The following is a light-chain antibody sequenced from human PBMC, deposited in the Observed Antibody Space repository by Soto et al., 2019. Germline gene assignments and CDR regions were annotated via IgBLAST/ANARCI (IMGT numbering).Light chain of an antibody. J-gene: IGKJ1*01. CDR1: QSVSNF. CDR2: DAS. V-gene: IGKV3-11*01. CDR3: QQRSNWPWT. Sequence: EIVLTQSPATLSLSPGERATLSCRASQSVSNFLAWYQQKPGQAPRLLISDASNRATGIPGRFSGSGLGTDFRLTISSLEPEDFAVYYCQQRSNWPWTFGQGTKVEIK.